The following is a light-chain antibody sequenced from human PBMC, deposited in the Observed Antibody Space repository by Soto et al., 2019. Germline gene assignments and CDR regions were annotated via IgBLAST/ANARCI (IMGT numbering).Light chain of an antibody. Sequence: EIVLTQSPATLSLSPGEVATLSCRASQSVTTYLAWYQQKPGQSPRLLFSDASARAAGVPARFNGSGSGTDYTLTIGGLEPADSAVYYCQQRATWPLGTFGQGTKVEI. CDR1: QSVTTY. CDR3: QQRATWPLGT. CDR2: DAS. J-gene: IGKJ1*01. V-gene: IGKV3-11*01.